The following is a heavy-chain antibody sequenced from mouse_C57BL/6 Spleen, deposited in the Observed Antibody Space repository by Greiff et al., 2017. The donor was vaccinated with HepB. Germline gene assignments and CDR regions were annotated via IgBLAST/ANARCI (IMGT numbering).Heavy chain of an antibody. Sequence: VQLQQSGAELVMPGASVKLSCKASGYTFTSYWMHWVKQRPGQGLEWIGEIDPSDSYTNYNQKFKGKSTLTVDKSSSTAYMQLSSLTSEDSAVYDCARDYGSSSWFAYWGQGTLVTVSA. CDR1: GYTFTSYW. V-gene: IGHV1-69*01. D-gene: IGHD1-1*01. J-gene: IGHJ3*01. CDR3: ARDYGSSSWFAY. CDR2: IDPSDSYT.